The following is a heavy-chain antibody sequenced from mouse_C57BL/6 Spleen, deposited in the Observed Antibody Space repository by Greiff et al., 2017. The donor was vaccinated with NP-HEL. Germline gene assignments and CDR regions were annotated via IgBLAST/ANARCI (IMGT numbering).Heavy chain of an antibody. CDR1: GFSLTSYG. CDR2: IWSGGST. V-gene: IGHV2-2*01. CDR3: ARPITTVVAYYAMDY. D-gene: IGHD1-1*01. Sequence: QVHVKQSGPGLVQPSQSLSITCTVSGFSLTSYGVHWVRQSPGKGLEWLGVIWSGGSTDYNAAFISRLSISKDNSKSQVFFKMNSLQADDTAIYYCARPITTVVAYYAMDYWGQGTSVTVSS. J-gene: IGHJ4*01.